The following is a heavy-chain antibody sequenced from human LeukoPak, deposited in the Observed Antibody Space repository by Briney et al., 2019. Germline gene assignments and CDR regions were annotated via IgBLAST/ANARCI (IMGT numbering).Heavy chain of an antibody. V-gene: IGHV1-69*06. CDR2: IIPIFGTA. Sequence: ASVKVPCKASGGTFSSYAISWVRQAPGQGLEWMGGIIPIFGTANYAQKFQGRVTITADKSTSTAYMELSSPRSEDTAVYYCARGERLLWFGEFESRQYFQHWGQGTLVTVSS. D-gene: IGHD3-10*01. CDR1: GGTFSSYA. CDR3: ARGERLLWFGEFESRQYFQH. J-gene: IGHJ1*01.